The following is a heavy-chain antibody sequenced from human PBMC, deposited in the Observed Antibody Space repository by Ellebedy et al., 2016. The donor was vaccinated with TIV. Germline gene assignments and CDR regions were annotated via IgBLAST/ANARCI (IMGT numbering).Heavy chain of an antibody. V-gene: IGHV1-46*01. J-gene: IGHJ5*02. CDR3: ARDAAGFDL. CDR2: INPRGGST. Sequence: ASVKVSCKASGYNCTSYYMHWVRHAPGQGLEWMGIINPRGGSTNYAEKFQGRVTMTRDMSTSTVYMDLSSLKYDDTAVYYCARDAAGFDLWGQGTLVTVSS. D-gene: IGHD6-13*01. CDR1: GYNCTSYY.